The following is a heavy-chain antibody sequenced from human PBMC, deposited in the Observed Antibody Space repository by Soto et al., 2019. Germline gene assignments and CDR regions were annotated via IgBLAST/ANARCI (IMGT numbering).Heavy chain of an antibody. V-gene: IGHV1-69*13. Sequence: GASLKVSCKASGATFSSYAIGWGRQAPGQGLEWMGGIIPIFGTANYAQKFQGRVTITADESTSTAYMELSSLRSEDTAVYYCARVYYYGSGSYFTAGWFDPWGQGTLVTVSS. D-gene: IGHD3-10*01. CDR3: ARVYYYGSGSYFTAGWFDP. CDR1: GATFSSYA. J-gene: IGHJ5*02. CDR2: IIPIFGTA.